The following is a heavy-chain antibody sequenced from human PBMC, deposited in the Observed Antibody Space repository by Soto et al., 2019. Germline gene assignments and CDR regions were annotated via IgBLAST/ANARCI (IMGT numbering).Heavy chain of an antibody. CDR3: AKDRRAGGNYGFYSDF. Sequence: EVQLLESGGGLVQPGGSLRLSCAASGFTFSSYGMTWVRQAPGKGLEWVSFSSATGAGTYYADSVKGRFNISRVNSKNTLYLQMTSLRADDTAVYYCAKDRRAGGNYGFYSDFWGQGALVIVSS. D-gene: IGHD1-7*01. V-gene: IGHV3-23*01. CDR1: GFTFSSYG. J-gene: IGHJ4*02. CDR2: SSATGAGT.